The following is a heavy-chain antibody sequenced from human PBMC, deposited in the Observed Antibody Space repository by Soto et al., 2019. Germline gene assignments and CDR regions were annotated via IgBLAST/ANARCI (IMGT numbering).Heavy chain of an antibody. CDR3: ARVDVRSVTTSPGLVPPYYYYYGMDV. D-gene: IGHD4-17*01. CDR2: INAGNGNT. Sequence: GASVKVSCKASGYTFTSYAMHWVRQAPGQRLEWMGWINAGNGNTKYSQKFQGRVTITRDTSASTAYMELSSLRSEDTAVYYCARVDVRSVTTSPGLVPPYYYYYGMDVWGQGTTVTVSS. CDR1: GYTFTSYA. J-gene: IGHJ6*02. V-gene: IGHV1-3*01.